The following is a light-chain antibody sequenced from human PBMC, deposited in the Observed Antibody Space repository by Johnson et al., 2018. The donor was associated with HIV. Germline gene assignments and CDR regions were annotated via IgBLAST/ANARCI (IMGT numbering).Light chain of an antibody. CDR2: DNN. CDR3: ATWDTSLSTGGV. CDR1: SSNIGNNY. J-gene: IGLJ1*01. V-gene: IGLV1-51*01. Sequence: QSVLTQPPSVSAAPGQKVTISCSGSSSNIGNNYVSWYQQLPGTAPRIVTYDNNKRPSGIPDRFSGSKSGTSATLGITGLQTGDEADYYCATWDTSLSTGGVFGTGTKVTVL.